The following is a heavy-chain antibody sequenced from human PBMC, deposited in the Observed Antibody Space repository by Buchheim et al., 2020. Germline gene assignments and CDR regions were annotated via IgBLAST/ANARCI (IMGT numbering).Heavy chain of an antibody. CDR2: IYHTGST. J-gene: IGHJ6*03. CDR3: ARAGFGWGYSPAYYYYMDV. Sequence: QVQLQESGPGLVKPSETLSLTCTVSGGSIRSYYWSWIRQSPGKGLEWIGYIYHTGSTNYNPSLKSRVTISVDTSKNQFSLKLSSVTAADTAVYYCARAGFGWGYSPAYYYYMDVWGKGTT. V-gene: IGHV4-59*01. CDR1: GGSIRSYY. D-gene: IGHD6-13*01.